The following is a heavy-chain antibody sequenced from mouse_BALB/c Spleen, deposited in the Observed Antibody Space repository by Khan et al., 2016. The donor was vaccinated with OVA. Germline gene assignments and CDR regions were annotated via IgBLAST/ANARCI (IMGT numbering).Heavy chain of an antibody. Sequence: EVELVESGGGLVKPGGSLKLSCAASGFTFSDYYIYWVRQTPEKRLEWVATISDGTTYIYYPDNVKGRFTISRDNAKNNLYLQMSSLKSEDTAMYYCTRGYYGDPFAYWGQGTLVTVSA. CDR1: GFTFSDYY. CDR2: ISDGTTYI. J-gene: IGHJ3*01. D-gene: IGHD2-13*01. CDR3: TRGYYGDPFAY. V-gene: IGHV5-4*02.